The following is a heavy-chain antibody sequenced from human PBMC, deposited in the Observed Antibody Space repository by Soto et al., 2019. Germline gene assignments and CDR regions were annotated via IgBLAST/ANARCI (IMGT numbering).Heavy chain of an antibody. V-gene: IGHV3-30-3*01. CDR3: ARAGTTASYYYYGMDV. D-gene: IGHD4-17*01. CDR2: ISYDGSNK. J-gene: IGHJ6*02. Sequence: GGSLRLSCAASGFTFSSYAMHWVRQAPGKGLEWVAVISYDGSNKYYADSVKGRFTISRDNSKNTLYLQMNSLRAEDTAVYYCARAGTTASYYYYGMDVWGQGTTVTVSS. CDR1: GFTFSSYA.